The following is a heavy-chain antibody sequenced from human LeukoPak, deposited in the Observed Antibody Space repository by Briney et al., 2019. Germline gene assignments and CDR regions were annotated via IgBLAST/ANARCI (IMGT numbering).Heavy chain of an antibody. CDR1: GYTFTSYG. Sequence: ASVKVSCKASGYTFTSYGISWVRQAPGQGLEWMGWISAYNGNTNYAQKLQGRVTMTTDTSTSTAYMELRSLRSDDTAVYYCAWSYLHSSVLPFDYWGQGTLVTVSS. CDR3: AWSYLHSSVLPFDY. D-gene: IGHD6-19*01. CDR2: ISAYNGNT. J-gene: IGHJ4*02. V-gene: IGHV1-18*01.